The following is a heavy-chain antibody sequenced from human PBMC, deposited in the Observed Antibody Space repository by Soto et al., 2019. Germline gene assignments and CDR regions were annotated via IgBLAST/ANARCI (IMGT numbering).Heavy chain of an antibody. Sequence: VQLQESGPGLVKTSETLSLTCTVSGGSVSSGPYHWNWVRQPPGKGLEWIGHISYSGTANYNPSLRGRVTIATDTSMNQFSLRLTSVTAADTAVYYCMRSDGADWGQGALVTVSP. CDR2: ISYSGTA. J-gene: IGHJ4*02. D-gene: IGHD2-8*01. CDR3: MRSDGAD. V-gene: IGHV4-61*01. CDR1: GGSVSSGPYH.